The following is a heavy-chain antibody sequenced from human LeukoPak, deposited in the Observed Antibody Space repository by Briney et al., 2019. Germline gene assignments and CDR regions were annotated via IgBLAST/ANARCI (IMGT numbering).Heavy chain of an antibody. CDR2: SGGGITT. D-gene: IGHD6-19*01. V-gene: IGHV3-23*01. Sequence: SGGGITTYYADSAKGRFTISRDNSKNTMFLQMNSLRADDTAVYYCPRQSYASGWNPFDYWGQGILVTVSS. CDR3: PRQSYASGWNPFDY. J-gene: IGHJ4*02.